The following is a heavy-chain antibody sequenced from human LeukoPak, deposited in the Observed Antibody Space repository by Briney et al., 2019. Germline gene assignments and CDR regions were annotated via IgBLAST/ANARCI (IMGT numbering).Heavy chain of an antibody. CDR3: ARGPIQLWFCDY. CDR2: ISSSTSYI. D-gene: IGHD5-18*01. J-gene: IGHJ4*02. Sequence: SGGSLRLSCAASGFTFSSYSMNWVRQAPGKGLEWVSSISSSTSYIYYADSVKGRFTISRDNAKNSLYLQMNSLRAEDTAVYYCARGPIQLWFCDYWGQGTLVTVSS. V-gene: IGHV3-21*01. CDR1: GFTFSSYS.